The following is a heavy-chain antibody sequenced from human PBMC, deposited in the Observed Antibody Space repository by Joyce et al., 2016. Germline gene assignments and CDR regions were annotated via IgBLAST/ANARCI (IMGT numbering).Heavy chain of an antibody. J-gene: IGHJ4*02. D-gene: IGHD3-3*01. Sequence: QVQLQESGPGLVKPSETLSLSCTVSGGSISGYYWSWIRQPPGKGLEWIGYISYSGTTSYNPSLQSRVTISVDTSKNQFSLRLNSVTAADTAVYYCARSAKYYNFWSGYYDWGQGTLVTVSS. CDR3: ARSAKYYNFWSGYYD. CDR1: GGSISGYY. CDR2: ISYSGTT. V-gene: IGHV4-59*01.